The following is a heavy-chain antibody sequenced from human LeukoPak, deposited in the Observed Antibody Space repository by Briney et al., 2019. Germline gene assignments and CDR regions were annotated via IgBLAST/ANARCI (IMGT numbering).Heavy chain of an antibody. CDR3: AKSGTIAALNWFDP. CDR2: IRYDGSNK. D-gene: IGHD6-13*01. V-gene: IGHV3-30*02. Sequence: GGSLRLSCAASGFTFISYGMHWVRQAPGKGLEWVAFIRYDGSNKYYADSVKGRFTIARDNSKNTLYLQMNSLRAEDTAVYYCAKSGTIAALNWFDPWGQGTLVTVSS. J-gene: IGHJ5*02. CDR1: GFTFISYG.